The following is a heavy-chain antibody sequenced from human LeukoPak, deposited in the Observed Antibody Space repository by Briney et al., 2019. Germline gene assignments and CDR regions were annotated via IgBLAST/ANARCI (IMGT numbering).Heavy chain of an antibody. CDR3: AKWGPYCVGDYCPALDS. D-gene: IGHD2-21*02. CDR2: INQDGSKK. CDR1: RLTFSNYW. J-gene: IGHJ4*02. V-gene: IGHV3-7*01. Sequence: GGSLRLSCVASRLTFSNYWMSWVRQAPGKGLEWVANINQDGSKKRYADSMKGRFTISRDNAKESLYLQLNSLRAEDTAVYYCAKWGPYCVGDYCPALDSWGQGTLVTVSS.